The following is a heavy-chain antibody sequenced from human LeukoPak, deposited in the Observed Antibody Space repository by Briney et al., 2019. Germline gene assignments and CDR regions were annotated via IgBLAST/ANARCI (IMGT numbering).Heavy chain of an antibody. Sequence: GGSLRLSCAVSGFTVSSNFMSWVRQAPGKGPEWVSVIYTSGITYYADSVRGRFTISGDNSKNTLYLQMDGLTAEDTAVYYCAREDAGGTYSFDYWGQGTLVTVSS. J-gene: IGHJ4*02. D-gene: IGHD1-26*01. CDR3: AREDAGGTYSFDY. CDR1: GFTVSSNF. V-gene: IGHV3-66*01. CDR2: IYTSGIT.